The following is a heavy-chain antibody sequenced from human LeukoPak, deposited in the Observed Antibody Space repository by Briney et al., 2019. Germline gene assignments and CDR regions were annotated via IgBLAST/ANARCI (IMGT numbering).Heavy chain of an antibody. Sequence: WGSLRLSCAASGFTFSDYGMHWVRQAPGKGLEWVALIRYDGSYKWYADSVKGRFSVSRDNSRNTLFLQMNSLRPNDTAIYYYAKVISEWGGLDYWGQGTLVTVSS. CDR2: IRYDGSYK. J-gene: IGHJ4*02. CDR1: GFTFSDYG. D-gene: IGHD3-22*01. V-gene: IGHV3-30*02. CDR3: AKVISEWGGLDY.